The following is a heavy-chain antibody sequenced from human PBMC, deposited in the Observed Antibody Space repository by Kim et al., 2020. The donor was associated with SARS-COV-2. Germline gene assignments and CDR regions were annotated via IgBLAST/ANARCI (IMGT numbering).Heavy chain of an antibody. Sequence: SVKGRFTISRDNSKNTLYLQMNSLRAEDTAVYYCAKADIVVVPAAHHFDYWGQGTLVTVSS. V-gene: IGHV3-23*01. D-gene: IGHD2-2*01. CDR3: AKADIVVVPAAHHFDY. J-gene: IGHJ4*02.